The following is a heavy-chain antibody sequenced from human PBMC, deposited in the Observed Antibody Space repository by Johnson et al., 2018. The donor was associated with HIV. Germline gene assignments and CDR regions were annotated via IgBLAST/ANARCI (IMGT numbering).Heavy chain of an antibody. CDR1: GFTVSSNY. V-gene: IGHV3-66*03. CDR2: IYSGGNT. Sequence: VQLVESGGGLIQPGGSLRLSCAASGFTVSSNYMSWVRQAPGKGLEWVSVIYSGGNTYYADSVKGRFTISRDNSKNTLYLQMNSLRAEDTAVFYCARTPRPYYYDSSDGAFDIWGQGTMVTVSS. D-gene: IGHD3-22*01. J-gene: IGHJ3*02. CDR3: ARTPRPYYYDSSDGAFDI.